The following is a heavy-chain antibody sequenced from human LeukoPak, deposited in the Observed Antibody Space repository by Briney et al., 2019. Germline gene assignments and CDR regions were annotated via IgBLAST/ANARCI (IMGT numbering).Heavy chain of an antibody. J-gene: IGHJ4*02. CDR2: ISGSGGFT. V-gene: IGHV3-23*01. CDR3: AKGGYSSSWYGFDY. Sequence: GGSLRLSCAASGFTFSSYAMSWVRQAPGKGLEWVSGISGSGGFTYYADSVKGRFTISRDNSKNTLSLQMNSLRAEDTAVYYCAKGGYSSSWYGFDYWGQGTLVTVSS. D-gene: IGHD6-13*01. CDR1: GFTFSSYA.